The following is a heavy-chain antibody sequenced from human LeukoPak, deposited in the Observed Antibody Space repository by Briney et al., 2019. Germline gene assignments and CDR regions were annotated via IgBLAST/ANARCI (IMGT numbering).Heavy chain of an antibody. Sequence: GASLRLSCAASGFTFDDYTMHWVRQALGKGLEWVSLISWDGGSTYYADSVKGRFTISRDNSKNSLYLQMNSLRTEDTALYYCAKSIRKSGSYAFFDYWGQGTLVTVSS. J-gene: IGHJ4*02. V-gene: IGHV3-43*01. D-gene: IGHD1-26*01. CDR1: GFTFDDYT. CDR2: ISWDGGST. CDR3: AKSIRKSGSYAFFDY.